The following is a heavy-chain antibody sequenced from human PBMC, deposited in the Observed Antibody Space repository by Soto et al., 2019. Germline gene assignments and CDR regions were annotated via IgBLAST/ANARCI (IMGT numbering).Heavy chain of an antibody. Sequence: QVQLVESGGGVVQPGRSLRLSCAASGFTFRNYGMHRVRQAPGKGLEWVAVIWYDGSNKYYADSVKGRFTISRDNSKSTLHLQMNSLRAEDTAVYYCTRDVSSRYFDLWGRGSLVTVTS. CDR1: GFTFRNYG. CDR2: IWYDGSNK. J-gene: IGHJ2*01. CDR3: TRDVSSRYFDL. V-gene: IGHV3-33*01.